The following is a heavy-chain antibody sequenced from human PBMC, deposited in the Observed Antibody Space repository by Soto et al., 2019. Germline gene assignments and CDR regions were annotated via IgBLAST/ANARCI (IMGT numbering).Heavy chain of an antibody. Sequence: GGSLRLSCAASGFTFSSYAMHWVRQAPGKGLEWVAVISYDGSNKYYADSVKGRFTISRDNSKNTLYLQMNSLRAEDTAVYYCAREGIAAATDDSSFHYGMDVWGQGTTVTVSS. D-gene: IGHD6-13*01. J-gene: IGHJ6*02. CDR3: AREGIAAATDDSSFHYGMDV. CDR2: ISYDGSNK. V-gene: IGHV3-30-3*01. CDR1: GFTFSSYA.